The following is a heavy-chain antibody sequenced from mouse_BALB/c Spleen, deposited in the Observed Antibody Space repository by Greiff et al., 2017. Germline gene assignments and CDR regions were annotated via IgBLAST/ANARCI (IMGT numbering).Heavy chain of an antibody. CDR3: ARSNDAWFAY. CDR1: GFTFSSFG. D-gene: IGHD2-12*01. J-gene: IGHJ3*01. CDR2: ISSGSSTI. V-gene: IGHV5-17*02. Sequence: EVKLVESGGGLVQPGGSRKLSCAASGFTFSSFGMHWVRQAPEEGLEWVAYISSGSSTIYYADTVKGRFTISRDNPKNTLFLQMTSLRSEDTAMYYCARSNDAWFAYWGQGTLVTVSA.